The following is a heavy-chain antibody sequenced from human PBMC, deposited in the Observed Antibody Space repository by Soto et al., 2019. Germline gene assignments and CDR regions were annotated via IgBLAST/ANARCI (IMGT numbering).Heavy chain of an antibody. CDR3: SRSLNS. V-gene: IGHV3-7*01. Sequence: EVQLMESGGGLVQPGGSLRLSCAASGFTFSTYWMDWVRQTPGKGLEWVANINQDGSEKNYVDSVKGRFTIYRDNAKNSLYLQMSSLIAEDSALYYCSRSLNSWGQGTLVTVSS. CDR2: INQDGSEK. J-gene: IGHJ4*02. CDR1: GFTFSTYW.